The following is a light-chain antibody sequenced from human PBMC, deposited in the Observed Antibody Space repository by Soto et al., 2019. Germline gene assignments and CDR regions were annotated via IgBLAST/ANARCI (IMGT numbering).Light chain of an antibody. V-gene: IGKV3D-15*01. J-gene: IGKJ5*01. CDR2: DAS. CDR1: QSVSRN. CDR3: QQYNNWPIT. Sequence: EIVMTQSPATLSVSPGERATLSCRASQSVSRNLAWYQQKPGQAPRLLIYDASTRATGTPARFSGSGSGTKFTLSISSLQSEDFAVYYRQQYNNWPITFGQGTRLEIK.